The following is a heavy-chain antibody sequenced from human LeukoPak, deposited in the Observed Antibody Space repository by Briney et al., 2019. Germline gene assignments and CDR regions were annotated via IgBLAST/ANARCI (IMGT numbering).Heavy chain of an antibody. Sequence: GGSLRLSCAASGFTFSSYSMSWVRQAPGKGLEWVSSISSSSSYIYYADSVKGRFTISRDNAKNSLYLQMNSLRAEDTAVYYCARAHRKGDAFDIWGQGTMVTVSS. J-gene: IGHJ3*02. V-gene: IGHV3-21*01. CDR1: GFTFSSYS. CDR2: ISSSSSYI. CDR3: ARAHRKGDAFDI.